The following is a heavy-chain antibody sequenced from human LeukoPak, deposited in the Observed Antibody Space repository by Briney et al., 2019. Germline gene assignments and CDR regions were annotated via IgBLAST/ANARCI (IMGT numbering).Heavy chain of an antibody. D-gene: IGHD1-26*01. J-gene: IGHJ4*02. CDR1: GYTFNSSY. CDR3: ARARYSGSYVFDY. CDR2: INPSDDST. V-gene: IGHV1-46*02. Sequence: ASVKVSCKASGYTFNSSYMHWVRQAPGQGLEWMGIINPSDDSTSYAQKFQGRVTMTRDTSTSTVYMELSSLRSEDTAVYYCARARYSGSYVFDYWGQGTLVTVSS.